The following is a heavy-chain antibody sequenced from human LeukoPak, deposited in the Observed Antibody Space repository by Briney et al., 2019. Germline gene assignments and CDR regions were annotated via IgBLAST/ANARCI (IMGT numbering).Heavy chain of an antibody. V-gene: IGHV1-69*13. D-gene: IGHD6-19*01. CDR1: GGTFSSYA. CDR3: EVAVISDENYFDY. Sequence: SVKVSCKASGGTFSSYAISWVRQAPGQGLEWMGGNIPISATAVYAQKFQGRVTITADESTSTAYMELSSLRSEDTAVYYCEVAVISDENYFDYWGQGTLVTVSS. CDR2: NIPISATA. J-gene: IGHJ4*02.